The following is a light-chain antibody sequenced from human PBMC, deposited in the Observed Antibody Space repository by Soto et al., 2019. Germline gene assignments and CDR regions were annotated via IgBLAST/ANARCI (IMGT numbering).Light chain of an antibody. J-gene: IGKJ5*01. CDR2: DAS. CDR1: QSVSSY. Sequence: EVVMTQSPATLSVSPGERATLSCRASQSVSSYLAWYQQKPGQAPRLLIYDASNRATGIPARFSGSGSGTDFTLTISSLEPEDFAVYYCQQRSNWLITFGQRTRLEIK. CDR3: QQRSNWLIT. V-gene: IGKV3-11*01.